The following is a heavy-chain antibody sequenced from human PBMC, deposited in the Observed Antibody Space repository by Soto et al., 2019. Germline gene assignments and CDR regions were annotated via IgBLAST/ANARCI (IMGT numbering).Heavy chain of an antibody. CDR3: ARDHYVYDILTGYGYYYGMDV. D-gene: IGHD3-9*01. V-gene: IGHV4-61*01. CDR2: IYYSGST. CDR1: GGSVSSGSYY. Sequence: SETLSLTCTVSGGSVSSGSYYWNWIRQPPGKGLEWIGYIYYSGSTYYNPSLKSRVTISVDTSKNQFSLKLSSVTAADTAVYYCARDHYVYDILTGYGYYYGMDVWGQGTTVTVSS. J-gene: IGHJ6*02.